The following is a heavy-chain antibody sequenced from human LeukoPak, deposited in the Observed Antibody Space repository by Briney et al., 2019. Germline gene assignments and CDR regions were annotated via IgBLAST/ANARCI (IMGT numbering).Heavy chain of an antibody. J-gene: IGHJ4*02. CDR3: ARVGSYFDY. CDR2: ISYDGSNK. CDR1: GFTFSSYA. Sequence: AGGSLRLSCAASGFTFSSYAMHRVRQAPGKGLEWVAVISYDGSNKYYADSVKGRFTISRDNSKNTLYLQMNSLRAEDTAVYYCARVGSYFDYWGQGTLVTVSS. D-gene: IGHD1-26*01. V-gene: IGHV3-30-3*01.